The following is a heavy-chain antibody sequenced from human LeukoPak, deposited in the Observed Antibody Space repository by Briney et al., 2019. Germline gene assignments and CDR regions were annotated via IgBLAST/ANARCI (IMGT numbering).Heavy chain of an antibody. V-gene: IGHV4-39*01. CDR1: GGSISSSSYY. CDR2: IYYSGST. Sequence: SETLSLTCTVSGGSISSSSYYWGWIRQPPGKGLEWIGSIYYSGSTYYNPSLKSRVTISVDTSKNQFSLKLSSVTAADTAVYYCAIWRSGNWFDPWGQGTLVTVSS. D-gene: IGHD1-1*01. CDR3: AIWRSGNWFDP. J-gene: IGHJ5*02.